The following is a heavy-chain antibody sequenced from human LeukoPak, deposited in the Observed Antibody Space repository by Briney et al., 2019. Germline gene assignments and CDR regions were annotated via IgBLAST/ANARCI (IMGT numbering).Heavy chain of an antibody. CDR1: GGSISSYY. CDR2: IYYSGST. CDR3: AREGSSGWHDAFDI. V-gene: IGHV4-59*01. Sequence: PSETLSLTCTVSGGSISSYYWSWIRQPPGKGLEWIGYIYYSGSTNYNPSLKSRVTISVDTSQNQFSLKLSSVTAADTAVYFCAREGSSGWHDAFDIWGQGTMVTVSS. J-gene: IGHJ3*02. D-gene: IGHD6-19*01.